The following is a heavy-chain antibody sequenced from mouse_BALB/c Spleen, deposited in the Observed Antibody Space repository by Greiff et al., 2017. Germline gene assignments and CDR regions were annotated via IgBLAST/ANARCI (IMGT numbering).Heavy chain of an antibody. Sequence: EVKLQESGPSLVKPSQTLSLTCSVTGDSITSGYWNWIRKFPGNKLEYMGYISYSGSTYYNPSLKSRISITRDTSKNQYYLQLNSVTTEDTATYYCARYLDSSGSFAYWGQGTLVTVSA. CDR3: ARYLDSSGSFAY. J-gene: IGHJ3*01. V-gene: IGHV3-8*02. D-gene: IGHD3-2*01. CDR1: GDSITSGY. CDR2: ISYSGST.